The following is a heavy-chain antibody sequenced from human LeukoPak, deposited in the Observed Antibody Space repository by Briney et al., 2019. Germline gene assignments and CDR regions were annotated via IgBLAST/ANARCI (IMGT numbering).Heavy chain of an antibody. CDR1: GFTFSGHF. Sequence: GGSLRLSCAASGFTFSGHFMDWVRQAPGKGLEWVGRIRRKPQSYTTEYAASVKGRFTFSRDDSKNSLYLQMNSLETEDTAVYHCARVSATTGGTDALDLWGQGTMVTVSS. V-gene: IGHV3-72*01. CDR3: ARVSATTGGTDALDL. CDR2: IRRKPQSYTT. D-gene: IGHD1-1*01. J-gene: IGHJ3*01.